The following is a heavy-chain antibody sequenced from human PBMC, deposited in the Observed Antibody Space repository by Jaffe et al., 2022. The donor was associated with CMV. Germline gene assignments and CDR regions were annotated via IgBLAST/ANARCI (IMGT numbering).Heavy chain of an antibody. CDR1: GGSISSSNW. CDR2: IYHSGST. V-gene: IGHV4-4*02. J-gene: IGHJ4*02. CDR3: ARVPGYYDSSGYYEYYFDY. Sequence: QVQLQESGPGLVKPSGTLSLTCAVSGGSISSSNWWSWVRQPPGKGLEWIGEIYHSGSTNYNPSLKSRVTISVDKSKNQFSLKLSSVTAADTAVYYCARVPGYYDSSGYYEYYFDYWGQGTLVTVSS. D-gene: IGHD3-22*01.